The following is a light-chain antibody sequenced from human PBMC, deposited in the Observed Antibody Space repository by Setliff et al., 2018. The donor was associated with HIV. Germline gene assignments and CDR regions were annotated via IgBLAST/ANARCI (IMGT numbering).Light chain of an antibody. J-gene: IGLJ1*01. CDR2: DVS. CDR3: CSYAGRYTYV. Sequence: QSALTQPRSVSGPPGQSVTISCTGTSSDVGVYNYVSWYQQHPGKAPKLMIYDVSERPSGVPDRFSGSKSGNTASLTISGLQAEDEADYYCCSYAGRYTYVFGTGTKVTVL. V-gene: IGLV2-11*01. CDR1: SSDVGVYNY.